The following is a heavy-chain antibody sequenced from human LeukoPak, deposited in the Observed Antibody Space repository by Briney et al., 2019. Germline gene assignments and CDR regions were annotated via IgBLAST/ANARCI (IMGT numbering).Heavy chain of an antibody. CDR3: ARSQSSSLIYY. CDR1: GFSLSAYG. D-gene: IGHD6-13*01. Sequence: GGSLRLSCAASGFSLSAYGVHWVRQAPGKGLEWVAVIWYDGTSKDYADSVKGRFTFSRDNSKNTLYLQMNSLTVEDTAVYYCARSQSSSLIYYWGQGTLVTVSS. V-gene: IGHV3-33*01. CDR2: IWYDGTSK. J-gene: IGHJ4*02.